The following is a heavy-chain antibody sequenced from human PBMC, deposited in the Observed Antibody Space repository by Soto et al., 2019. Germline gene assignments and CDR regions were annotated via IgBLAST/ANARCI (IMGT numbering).Heavy chain of an antibody. CDR2: IYYRGNT. J-gene: IGHJ4*02. CDR3: ARQSSSYYDSGTYYYFDY. Sequence: PSETLSLTCTVSVGSISGDYWSWIRQPPGKGLEWIGYIYYRGNTNYNPSLTSRVTISVDTSRKQFSLKLSSVTAADTAVYYCARQSSSYYDSGTYYYFDYWGQGTLVTSPQ. V-gene: IGHV4-59*08. CDR1: VGSISGDY. D-gene: IGHD3-22*01.